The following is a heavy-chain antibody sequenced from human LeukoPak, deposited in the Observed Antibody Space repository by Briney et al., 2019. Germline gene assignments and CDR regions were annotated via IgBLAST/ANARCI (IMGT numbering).Heavy chain of an antibody. J-gene: IGHJ4*02. V-gene: IGHV1-2*02. D-gene: IGHD2-2*01. CDR3: ARGSRVPACAGY. CDR1: GYTFTSYG. Sequence: ASVKVSCKASGYTFTSYGISWVRQAPGQGLEWMGWINPNSGGTNYAQKFQGRVTMTRDTSISTAYMELSRLRSDDTAVYYCARGSRVPACAGYWGQGTLVTVSS. CDR2: INPNSGGT.